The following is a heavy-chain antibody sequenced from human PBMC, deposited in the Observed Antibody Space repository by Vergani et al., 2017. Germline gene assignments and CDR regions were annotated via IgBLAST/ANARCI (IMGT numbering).Heavy chain of an antibody. CDR2: ISAYNGNT. Sequence: QVQLVQSGAEVKKPGASVKVSCKASGYTFTSYGISWVRQAPGQGLEWMGWISAYNGNTNYAQKLQGRVTMTTDTSTSTAYMELRSLRSGDTAVYYCAGEAEQVVPAAGSFDYWGQGTLVTVSS. V-gene: IGHV1-18*01. CDR3: AGEAEQVVPAAGSFDY. D-gene: IGHD2-2*01. CDR1: GYTFTSYG. J-gene: IGHJ4*02.